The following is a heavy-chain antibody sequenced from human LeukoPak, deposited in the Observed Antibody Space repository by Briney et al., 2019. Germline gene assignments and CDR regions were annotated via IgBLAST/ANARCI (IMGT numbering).Heavy chain of an antibody. J-gene: IGHJ4*02. Sequence: PGGSLRLSCAASGFSFSSFSMNWVRQAPGKGLEWVSYISGGSSFTYYVDSVKGRFTISRDNAKNSLYLQMNSLRAEDTAVYYCARDRGNDFNSYFFDYWGQGILVTVSS. V-gene: IGHV3-21*01. D-gene: IGHD2-21*02. CDR1: GFSFSSFS. CDR3: ARDRGNDFNSYFFDY. CDR2: ISGGSSFT.